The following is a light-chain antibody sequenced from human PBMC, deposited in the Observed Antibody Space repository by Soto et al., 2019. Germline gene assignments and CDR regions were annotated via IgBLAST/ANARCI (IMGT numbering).Light chain of an antibody. V-gene: IGKV1-5*03. CDR2: QGS. CDR1: RSISNS. Sequence: DIQLTQSPSSLSASVGDRVTITCRASRSISNSLAWYQQRPGKAPKHLIYQGSTLQREVSSRFSGSGSGTEFTLTISSLQPDDFATYYCQQYDSYPLTFGGGTKVEIK. CDR3: QQYDSYPLT. J-gene: IGKJ4*01.